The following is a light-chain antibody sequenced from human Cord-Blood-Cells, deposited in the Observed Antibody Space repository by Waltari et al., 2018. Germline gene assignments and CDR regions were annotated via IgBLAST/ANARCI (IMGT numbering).Light chain of an antibody. J-gene: IGKJ4*01. CDR2: DAS. Sequence: DIQMTQSPSSLSESVGDRVPITCQASQDISNYLNWYKQKPGKAPKLLIYDASNLETGVPSRVSGSGSGTDFTFTISSLQPEDIATYYCQQYDNLPLTFGGGTKVEIK. CDR3: QQYDNLPLT. CDR1: QDISNY. V-gene: IGKV1-33*01.